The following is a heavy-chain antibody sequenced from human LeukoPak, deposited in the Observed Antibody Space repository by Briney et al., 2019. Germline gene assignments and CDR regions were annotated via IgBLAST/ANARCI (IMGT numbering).Heavy chain of an antibody. J-gene: IGHJ5*02. CDR1: GYTFTNYY. CDR3: AKDSAAPGTRGWFDP. D-gene: IGHD6-13*01. CDR2: INPSGGTT. Sequence: ASVKVSCKASGYTFTNYYIHWVRQHPGQGLEWMGTINPSGGTTSYAQKFQGRVTMTRDTSTSTVYMELSSLRSEDTAVYYCAKDSAAPGTRGWFDPWGQGTLVTVSS. V-gene: IGHV1-46*01.